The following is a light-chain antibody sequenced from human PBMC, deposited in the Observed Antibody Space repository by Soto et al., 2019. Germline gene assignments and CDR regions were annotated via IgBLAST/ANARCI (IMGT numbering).Light chain of an antibody. Sequence: EVDLTQSPATLSLSPGERATLSCRASENVRTFVDWYQQKPGQAPRLLIHGASNRATGIPARFSGSGSGTDFTLTISNLEPEDFAVYFCQQRGHWPPITFGQGTRLEIK. CDR3: QQRGHWPPIT. CDR2: GAS. J-gene: IGKJ5*01. CDR1: ENVRTF. V-gene: IGKV3-11*01.